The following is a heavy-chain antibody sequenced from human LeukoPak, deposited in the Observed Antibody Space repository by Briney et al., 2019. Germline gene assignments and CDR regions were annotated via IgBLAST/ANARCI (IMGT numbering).Heavy chain of an antibody. CDR1: GFTFNRYS. CDR3: TRDPRALDY. V-gene: IGHV3-48*01. Sequence: GGPLRLSCAASGFTFNRYSMNWVRQAPGKGLEWVSYIAYTGTIHYADSVKGRFTISRDDAKNSLYLHMNSLRAEDTAVYYCTRDPRALDYWGQGTLVTVSS. J-gene: IGHJ4*02. CDR2: IAYTGTI.